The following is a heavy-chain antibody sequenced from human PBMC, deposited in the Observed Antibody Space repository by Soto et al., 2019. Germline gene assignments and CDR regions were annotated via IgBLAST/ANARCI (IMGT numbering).Heavy chain of an antibody. Sequence: ESGGGVVQPGRSLRLSCAASGFTFSHYGIHWVRQAPGKGLEWLAVISYDGSNKHYADSVKGRFTVSRDNSKNTLYLQMNSLRGEDTAAYYCARVRPYRDRDAVTPHFDYWGQGLLVTVSS. CDR1: GFTFSHYG. CDR3: ARVRPYRDRDAVTPHFDY. CDR2: ISYDGSNK. V-gene: IGHV3-30*03. D-gene: IGHD5-18*01. J-gene: IGHJ4*02.